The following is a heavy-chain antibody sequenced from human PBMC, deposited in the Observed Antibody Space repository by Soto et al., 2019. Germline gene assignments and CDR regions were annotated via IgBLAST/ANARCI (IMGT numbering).Heavy chain of an antibody. CDR3: ARDASDSSGYYYDY. V-gene: IGHV4-61*01. J-gene: IGHJ4*02. D-gene: IGHD3-22*01. Sequence: NPSETLSLTCTVSGGSVSSGSYYWSWIRQPPGKGLEWIGYIYYSGSTNYNPSLKSRVTISVDTSKNQFSLKLSSVTAADTAVYYCARDASDSSGYYYDYWGQGTLVTVSS. CDR1: GGSVSSGSYY. CDR2: IYYSGST.